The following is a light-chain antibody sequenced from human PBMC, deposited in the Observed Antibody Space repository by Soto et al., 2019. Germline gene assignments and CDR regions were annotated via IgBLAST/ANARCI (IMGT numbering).Light chain of an antibody. CDR2: DNN. V-gene: IGLV1-51*01. CDR1: SSNIGNNY. CDR3: GTWDSSLSAYV. Sequence: QSVLTQPPSVCAAPEQKVTISCYGSSSNIGNNYVSWYQQLPGTAPKLLIYDNNKRPSGIPDRFSGSKSGTSATLGITGLQTGDEADYYCGTWDSSLSAYVFGTGTKVTVL. J-gene: IGLJ1*01.